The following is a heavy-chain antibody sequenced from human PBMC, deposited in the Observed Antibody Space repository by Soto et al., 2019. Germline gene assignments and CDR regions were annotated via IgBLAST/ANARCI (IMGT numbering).Heavy chain of an antibody. CDR3: AKRYSSTWDLNWFDP. CDR2: ISGSDGST. Sequence: PGGSLRLSCAASGFTFSSYAMSWVRQAPGKGLEWVSTISGSDGSTYYADSVKGRFTISRDNSKNTLFLQMNSLRAEGTAVYYCAKRYSSTWDLNWFDPWGQGTLVTVSS. V-gene: IGHV3-23*01. CDR1: GFTFSSYA. D-gene: IGHD6-13*01. J-gene: IGHJ5*02.